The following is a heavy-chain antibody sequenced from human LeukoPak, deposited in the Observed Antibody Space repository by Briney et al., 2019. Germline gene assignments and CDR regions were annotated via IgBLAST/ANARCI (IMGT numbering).Heavy chain of an antibody. V-gene: IGHV1-8*03. J-gene: IGHJ4*02. Sequence: GASVKVSCKASGYTFTSYDINWVRQAPGQGLEWMGWMNPNSGNTGYAQKFQGRLTITGNTSIGTAYMELSSLRSEDTAVYYCGRDYCSSTSCYKRTFNYWGQGTLVTVSS. D-gene: IGHD2-2*02. CDR1: GYTFTSYD. CDR3: GRDYCSSTSCYKRTFNY. CDR2: MNPNSGNT.